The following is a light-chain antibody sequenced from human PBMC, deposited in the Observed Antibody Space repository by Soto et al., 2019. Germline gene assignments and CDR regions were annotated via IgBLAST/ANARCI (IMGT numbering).Light chain of an antibody. CDR3: QHYNSYSEA. Sequence: EIVLTQSPGTLSLSPGERATLSCRASQSVSSSYLAWYQQKPGQAPRLLIYGASSRATGIPDRFSGSGSGTGFTLTISRLEPEDFATYYCQHYNSYSEAFGQGTKVDIK. CDR1: QSVSSSY. V-gene: IGKV3-20*01. J-gene: IGKJ1*01. CDR2: GAS.